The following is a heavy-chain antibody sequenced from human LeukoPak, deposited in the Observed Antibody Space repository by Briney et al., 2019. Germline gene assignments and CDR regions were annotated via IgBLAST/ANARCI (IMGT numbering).Heavy chain of an antibody. Sequence: GGSLRLSCAASGFTFGGYAMHWVRQAPGKGLEWVSGISSNSGSTCYADSVKGRFTISRDNSKNSLYLQMGSLRAEDMAVYYCARERITMIVVVIHNWFDPWGQGTLVTVSS. J-gene: IGHJ5*02. CDR2: ISSNSGST. V-gene: IGHV3-9*03. CDR3: ARERITMIVVVIHNWFDP. D-gene: IGHD3-22*01. CDR1: GFTFGGYA.